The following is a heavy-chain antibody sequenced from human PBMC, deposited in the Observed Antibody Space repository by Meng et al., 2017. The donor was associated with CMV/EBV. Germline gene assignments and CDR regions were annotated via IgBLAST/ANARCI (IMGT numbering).Heavy chain of an antibody. J-gene: IGHJ4*02. V-gene: IGHV3-30*19. Sequence: GESLKISCAASGFIFSSYGMHWVRQAPGKGLEWVAVISYDGSNKYYADSVKGRFTISRDNSKNTLYLQMNSLRAEDTAVYYCARVGGRPYYDFWSGYHRPPDYWGQGTLVTVSS. CDR3: ARVGGRPYYDFWSGYHRPPDY. CDR2: ISYDGSNK. CDR1: GFIFSSYG. D-gene: IGHD3-3*01.